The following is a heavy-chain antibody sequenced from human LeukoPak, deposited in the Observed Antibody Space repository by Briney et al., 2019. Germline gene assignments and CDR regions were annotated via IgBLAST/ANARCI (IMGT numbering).Heavy chain of an antibody. V-gene: IGHV3-33*01. CDR3: ARDISSHYFDN. CDR2: IWYDGSNN. J-gene: IGHJ4*02. Sequence: GGPLRLSCAASGFTFRRYGMHWLRQAPGKGLEGVAVIWYDGSNNFYADSVKGRFTISRDNSKNTLYLQMNSLRADDTAVYYCARDISSHYFDNWGQGTLVTVSS. CDR1: GFTFRRYG.